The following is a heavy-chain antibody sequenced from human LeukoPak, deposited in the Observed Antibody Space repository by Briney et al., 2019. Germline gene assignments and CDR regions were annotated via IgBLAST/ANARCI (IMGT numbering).Heavy chain of an antibody. J-gene: IGHJ4*02. CDR2: ISAYNGNT. D-gene: IGHD6-19*01. CDR1: GYTFTSYG. V-gene: IGHV1-18*01. Sequence: ASVKVSCKASGYTFTSYGISWVRQAPGQGLEWMGWISAYNGNTNYAQKLQGRVTMTTDTSTSTAYMELRSLRSDDTAVYYCARGYSSGWYSNEYYFDYWGQGTLVTASS. CDR3: ARGYSSGWYSNEYYFDY.